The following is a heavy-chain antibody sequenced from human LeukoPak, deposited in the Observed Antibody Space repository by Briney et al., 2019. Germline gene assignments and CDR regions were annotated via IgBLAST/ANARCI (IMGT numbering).Heavy chain of an antibody. CDR1: GFTFSNYW. J-gene: IGHJ4*02. CDR2: IKEDGSEK. V-gene: IGHV3-7*03. D-gene: IGHD3-10*01. Sequence: GGSLRLSCAASGFTFSNYWMSWVRQAPGKGLEWVANIKEDGSEKHYVDSVKGGFTISRDDAKNSLYLQMNSLRVEDTAVYYCARTIRGYWGQGTLVTVSS. CDR3: ARTIRGY.